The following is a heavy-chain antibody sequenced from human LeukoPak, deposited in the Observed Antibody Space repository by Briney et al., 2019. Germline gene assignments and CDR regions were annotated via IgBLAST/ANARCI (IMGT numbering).Heavy chain of an antibody. J-gene: IGHJ6*03. Sequence: GGSLRLSCAASGFTFSSYSMNWVRQAPGKGLEWVSSISSSSSYIYYADSVKGRFTISRDNAKNSLYLQMHSLRAEDTAVYYCARDSSSSWYYYYYMDVWGKGTTVTVSS. V-gene: IGHV3-21*01. CDR1: GFTFSSYS. D-gene: IGHD6-13*01. CDR3: ARDSSSSWYYYYYMDV. CDR2: ISSSSSYI.